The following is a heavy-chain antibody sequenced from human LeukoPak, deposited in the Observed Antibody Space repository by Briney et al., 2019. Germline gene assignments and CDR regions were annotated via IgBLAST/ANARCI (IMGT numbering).Heavy chain of an antibody. CDR1: GASLSGYY. J-gene: IGHJ6*03. Sequence: SETLSLTCGVSGASLSGYYWNWTRQPPGKGLEWIGEINQSGRTNYNSSLKSRVTISADMSKNQFSLKLSSVTAADTAVYYCARLGYTKSSNYYYYYLDVWGKGTSVTVSS. CDR2: INQSGRT. V-gene: IGHV4-34*01. D-gene: IGHD6-13*01. CDR3: ARLGYTKSSNYYYYYLDV.